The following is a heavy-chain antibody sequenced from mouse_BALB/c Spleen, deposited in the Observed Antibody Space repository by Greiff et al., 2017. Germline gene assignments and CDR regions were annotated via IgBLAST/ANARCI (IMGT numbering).Heavy chain of an antibody. CDR1: GFTFSNYW. CDR3: TPYGNYAY. V-gene: IGHV6-6*02. J-gene: IGHJ3*01. D-gene: IGHD2-10*02. Sequence: EVKLQESGGGLVQPGGSMKLSCVASGFTFSNYWMNWVRQSPEKGLEWVAEIRLKSNNYATHYAESVKGRFTISRDDSKSSVYLQMNNLRAEDTGIYYCTPYGNYAYWGQGTLVTVSA. CDR2: IRLKSNNYAT.